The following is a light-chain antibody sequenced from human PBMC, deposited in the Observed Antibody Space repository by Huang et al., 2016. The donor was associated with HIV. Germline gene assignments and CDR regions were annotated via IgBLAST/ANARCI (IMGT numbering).Light chain of an antibody. CDR3: QQRSNWRT. Sequence: EIVLTQSPATLSLSPGERATLSSRASQSVSSYLAWYQQKPGQAPRLLIYDASNRATGIPARFSGSGSGTDFTLTISSLEPEDFAVYYCQQRSNWRTFGQGTRLEMK. V-gene: IGKV3-11*01. CDR2: DAS. J-gene: IGKJ5*01. CDR1: QSVSSY.